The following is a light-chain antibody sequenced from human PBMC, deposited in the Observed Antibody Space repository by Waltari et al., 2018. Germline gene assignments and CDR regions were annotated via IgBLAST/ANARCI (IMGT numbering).Light chain of an antibody. CDR1: QRVGGT. CDR2: GSS. Sequence: EIVLTQPPGPLPLSQGERATLSCRASQRVGGTLAWYQQKPGQAPRLLLYGSSIRAPGTPDRFSGTGSGTDFSLTISRLEPEDFAVYYCQHYVRLPATFGQGTKVEIK. CDR3: QHYVRLPAT. V-gene: IGKV3-20*01. J-gene: IGKJ1*01.